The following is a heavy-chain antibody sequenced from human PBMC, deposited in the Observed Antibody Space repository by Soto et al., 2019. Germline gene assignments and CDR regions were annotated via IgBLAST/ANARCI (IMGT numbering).Heavy chain of an antibody. CDR2: MNPNSGNT. Sequence: GASVKVSCKASGDTFISYDINWVRQATGQGLEWMGRMNPNSGNTGYAQKFQGRVTMTRNTSISTAYMELSSLRSEDTAVYYCAREHSSSWRFDYWGQGTLVTVSS. CDR3: AREHSSSWRFDY. J-gene: IGHJ4*02. D-gene: IGHD6-13*01. V-gene: IGHV1-8*01. CDR1: GDTFISYD.